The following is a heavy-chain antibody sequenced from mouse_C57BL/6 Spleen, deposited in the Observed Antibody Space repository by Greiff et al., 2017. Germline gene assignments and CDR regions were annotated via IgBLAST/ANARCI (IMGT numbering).Heavy chain of an antibody. V-gene: IGHV5-6*02. Sequence: EVKLVESGGDLVKPGGSLKLSCAASGFTFSSYGMSWVRQTPDKRLEWVATISSGGSYTYYPDSVKGRFTISRDNAKNTLYLQMSSLKSEDTAMYYCARQKGYYGSSPYYAMDYWGQGTSVTVSS. D-gene: IGHD1-1*01. CDR3: ARQKGYYGSSPYYAMDY. CDR2: ISSGGSYT. J-gene: IGHJ4*01. CDR1: GFTFSSYG.